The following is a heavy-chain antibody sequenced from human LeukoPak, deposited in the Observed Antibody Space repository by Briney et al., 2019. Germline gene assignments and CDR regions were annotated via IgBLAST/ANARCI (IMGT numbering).Heavy chain of an antibody. CDR1: GYTFANYV. D-gene: IGHD4/OR15-4a*01. Sequence: GASVKVSCKTSGYTFANYVMHWVRQAPRQSLEWMGWINTGNGNTKSSQKFQDRVTLTRDTSASTAYMELNSLSSEDTAVYYCARVPLSGASGRYYSHWGQGTLVTVSS. CDR3: ARVPLSGASGRYYSH. V-gene: IGHV1-3*04. J-gene: IGHJ1*01. CDR2: INTGNGNT.